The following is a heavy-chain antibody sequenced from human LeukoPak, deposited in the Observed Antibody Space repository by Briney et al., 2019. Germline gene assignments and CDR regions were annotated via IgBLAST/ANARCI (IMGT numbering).Heavy chain of an antibody. Sequence: PGGSLRLSCAASGFTFSSYSMNWVRQAPGKGLEWVSTISSSSSYIYYADSVKGRFTISRDNAKNSLYLQMNRLRAEDTAVYYCARGLAAAGTGENFDYWGQGTLVTVSS. CDR2: ISSSSSYI. D-gene: IGHD6-13*01. V-gene: IGHV3-21*01. J-gene: IGHJ4*02. CDR1: GFTFSSYS. CDR3: ARGLAAAGTGENFDY.